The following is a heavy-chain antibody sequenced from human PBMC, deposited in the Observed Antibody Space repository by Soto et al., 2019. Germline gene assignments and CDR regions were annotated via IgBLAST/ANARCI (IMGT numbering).Heavy chain of an antibody. CDR1: GFTFSSYA. J-gene: IGHJ3*02. V-gene: IGHV3-23*01. D-gene: IGHD2-2*01. CDR3: AKGTNLGYCSSTSCYGDAFDI. Sequence: GGSLRLSCAASGFTFSSYAMSWVRQAPGKGLEWVSAISGSGGSTYYADSVKGRFTISRDNSKNTLYLQMNSLRAEDTAVYYCAKGTNLGYCSSTSCYGDAFDIWGQGTMVTVSS. CDR2: ISGSGGST.